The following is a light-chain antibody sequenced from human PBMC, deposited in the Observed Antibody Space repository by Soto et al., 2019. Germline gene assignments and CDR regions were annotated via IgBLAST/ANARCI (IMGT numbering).Light chain of an antibody. Sequence: QSALTQPASVSGSPGQSIAISCIGTSNDVGGYNYVSWYQQHPVKAPQLIIYDVTNRPSGVSDRFSGSKSGNTASLTISGLQAEDEADYYCSSYTSSSTPYVFGTGTKLTVL. CDR1: SNDVGGYNY. J-gene: IGLJ1*01. CDR2: DVT. CDR3: SSYTSSSTPYV. V-gene: IGLV2-14*01.